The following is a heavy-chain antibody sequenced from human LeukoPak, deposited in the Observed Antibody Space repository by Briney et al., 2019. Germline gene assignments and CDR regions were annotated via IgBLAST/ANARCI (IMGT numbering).Heavy chain of an antibody. J-gene: IGHJ4*02. Sequence: PGGSLRLSCAASGFTFSSYGMHWFRQAPGKGLEWVAFIRYDGSNKYYADSVKGRFTISRDNSKNTLYLQMNSLRAEDTAVYYCARSIAAAALVDYWGQGTLVTVSS. V-gene: IGHV3-30*02. CDR2: IRYDGSNK. CDR1: GFTFSSYG. CDR3: ARSIAAAALVDY. D-gene: IGHD6-13*01.